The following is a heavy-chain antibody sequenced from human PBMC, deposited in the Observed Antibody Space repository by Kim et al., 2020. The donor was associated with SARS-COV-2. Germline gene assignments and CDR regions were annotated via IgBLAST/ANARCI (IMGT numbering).Heavy chain of an antibody. CDR2: ISWNSGSI. J-gene: IGHJ6*02. V-gene: IGHV3-9*01. CDR1: GFTFDDYA. CDR3: AKDQNCSGGSCYSQYYYYGMDV. D-gene: IGHD2-15*01. Sequence: GGSLRLSCAVSGFTFDDYAMHWVRQAPGKGLEWVSGISWNSGSIGYADSVKGRFTISRDNAKNSLYLQMNSLRAEDTALYYCAKDQNCSGGSCYSQYYYYGMDVWGQGTTVTVSS.